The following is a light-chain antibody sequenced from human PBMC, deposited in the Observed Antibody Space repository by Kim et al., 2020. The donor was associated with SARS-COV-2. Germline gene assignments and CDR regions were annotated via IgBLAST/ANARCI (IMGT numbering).Light chain of an antibody. J-gene: IGLJ1*01. CDR2: RNN. CDR3: AAWDDSLSALYV. CDR1: SSNIGSNY. V-gene: IGLV1-47*01. Sequence: ELTQPPSASGTPGQRVTISCSGSSSNIGSNYVYWYQQLPGTAPKLLIYRNNQRPSGVPDRFSCSKSGTSASLAISGLRSEDEADYYCAAWDDSLSALYVFGTGTKVTVL.